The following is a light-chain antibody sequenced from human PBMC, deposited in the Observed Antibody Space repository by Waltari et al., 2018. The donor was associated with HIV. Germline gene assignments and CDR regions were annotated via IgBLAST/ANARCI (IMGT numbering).Light chain of an antibody. J-gene: IGKJ2*02. Sequence: VLTQSPATLSLSPGERATLSCRASQSISSGYLAWYQQKPGQAPRLLIFGASSRATGIPDRFSGSGSGTVFTLTISSLEPEDFAMYYCQQYGSSPCTFGQGTKLEIK. CDR3: QQYGSSPCT. V-gene: IGKV3-20*01. CDR1: QSISSGY. CDR2: GAS.